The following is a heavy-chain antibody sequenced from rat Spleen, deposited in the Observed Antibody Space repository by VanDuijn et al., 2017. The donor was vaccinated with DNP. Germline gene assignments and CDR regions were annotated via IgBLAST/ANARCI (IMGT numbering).Heavy chain of an antibody. V-gene: IGHV5-7*01. J-gene: IGHJ3*01. CDR3: ARQDYSGDWFAY. CDR1: GFTFSNYY. Sequence: EVQLVESGGGLVQPGRSLKLSCAASGFTFSNYYMAWVRQAPKKGLEWVATISYDGSSTYYRDSVKGRFTISRDNAKSTLYLQMDSLRSEDTATYYCARQDYSGDWFAYWGQGTLVTVSS. CDR2: ISYDGSST. D-gene: IGHD1-1*01.